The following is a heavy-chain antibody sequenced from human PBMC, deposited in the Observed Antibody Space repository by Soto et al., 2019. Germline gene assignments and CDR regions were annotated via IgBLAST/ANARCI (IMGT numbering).Heavy chain of an antibody. Sequence: VKGSCTASADPFSSYAISWVRQAPGQGLEWMGGIIPIFGTANYAQKFQGRVTITADKSTSTAYMELSSLRSEDTAVYYCARTPYMIVVVIDYWFDPWGQGTLVTVSS. CDR1: ADPFSSYA. CDR2: IIPIFGTA. V-gene: IGHV1-69*06. J-gene: IGHJ5*02. CDR3: ARTPYMIVVVIDYWFDP. D-gene: IGHD3-22*01.